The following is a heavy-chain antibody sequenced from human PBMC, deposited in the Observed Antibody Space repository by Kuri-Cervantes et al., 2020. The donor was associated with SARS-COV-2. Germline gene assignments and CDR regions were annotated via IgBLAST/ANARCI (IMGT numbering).Heavy chain of an antibody. V-gene: IGHV3-7*01. Sequence: VGSLRLSCGVSGFTFSISWMTWVRQAPGKGLEWVANIKQDGSEKYYVDSVKGRFTISRDNAKNSLYLQMNSLRAEDTAVYYCARAGDITMIVEYYFDYWGQGTLVTVSS. CDR3: ARAGDITMIVEYYFDY. J-gene: IGHJ4*02. CDR1: GFTFSISW. D-gene: IGHD3-22*01. CDR2: IKQDGSEK.